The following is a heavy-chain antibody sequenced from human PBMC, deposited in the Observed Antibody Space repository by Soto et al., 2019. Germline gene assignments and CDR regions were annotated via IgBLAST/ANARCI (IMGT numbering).Heavy chain of an antibody. D-gene: IGHD2-8*01. CDR3: ARNPYCTNGVCHKYFDY. V-gene: IGHV1-3*01. CDR1: GYTFTSYA. J-gene: IGHJ4*02. Sequence: ASVKVSCKASGYTFTSYAMHWVRQAPGQRLEWMGWINAGNGNTKYSQKFQGRVTITRDTSASTAYMELSSLRSEDTAVYYCARNPYCTNGVCHKYFDYWGQGTLVTVSS. CDR2: INAGNGNT.